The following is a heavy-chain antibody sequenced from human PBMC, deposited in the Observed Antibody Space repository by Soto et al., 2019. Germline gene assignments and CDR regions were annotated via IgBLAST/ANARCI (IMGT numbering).Heavy chain of an antibody. CDR1: AFTFSSYS. V-gene: IGHV3-21*01. J-gene: IGHJ4*02. Sequence: GGSLRLSCVASAFTFSSYSMTWVRQAPGKGLEWVSSISSSGNDRYYADSVKGRFTISRDNAENSLYLQMDSLRAEDTGVYYCANNWNSGGTCCPDYWGQGTLVTVSS. D-gene: IGHD2-15*01. CDR2: ISSSGNDR. CDR3: ANNWNSGGTCCPDY.